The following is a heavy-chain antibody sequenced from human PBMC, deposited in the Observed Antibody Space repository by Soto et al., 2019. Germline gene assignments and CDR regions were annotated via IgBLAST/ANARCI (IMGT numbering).Heavy chain of an antibody. CDR1: GGSISSGDYY. J-gene: IGHJ4*02. CDR2: IYYSGST. D-gene: IGHD3-16*01. CDR3: ARGKLYDYVWGSPGIDY. Sequence: SETLSLTCTVSGGSISSGDYYWSWIRQPPGKGLEWIGYIYYSGSTYYNPSLKSRVTISVDTSKNQFSLKLSSVTAADTAVYYCARGKLYDYVWGSPGIDYWGQGTLVTVSS. V-gene: IGHV4-30-4*01.